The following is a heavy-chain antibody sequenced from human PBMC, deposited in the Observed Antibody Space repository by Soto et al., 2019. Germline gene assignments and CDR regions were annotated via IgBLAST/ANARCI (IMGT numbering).Heavy chain of an antibody. J-gene: IGHJ4*02. D-gene: IGHD2-21*01. V-gene: IGHV4-34*01. CDR1: GGAFSGYY. CDR3: ARDKIPGLFDY. CDR2: INHSGST. Sequence: QVQLQQWGAGLLKTSDTLSLTCAVYGGAFSGYYWTWIRQPPGTGLEWIGEINHSGSTNYNPSLKSRVTISVDTSKTQFSLKLTSVTAADTAVYYCARDKIPGLFDYWGQGTLVTVSS.